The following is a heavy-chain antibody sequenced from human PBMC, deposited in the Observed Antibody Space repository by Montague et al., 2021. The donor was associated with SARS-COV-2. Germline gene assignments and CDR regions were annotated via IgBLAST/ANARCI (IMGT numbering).Heavy chain of an antibody. V-gene: IGHV4-34*01. J-gene: IGHJ5*02. CDR3: ARTDYISSWFGAKKWFDP. D-gene: IGHD6-13*01. CDR2: INHSGST. CDR1: GGSFSAYY. Sequence: SETLSLTCAVYGGSFSAYYWRWIRQPPGKGLEWIGEINHSGSTNYNPSLKSRVTISVDTSKNQFSLKLSSVTAADTAVYYCARTDYISSWFGAKKWFDPWGQGTLVTVSP.